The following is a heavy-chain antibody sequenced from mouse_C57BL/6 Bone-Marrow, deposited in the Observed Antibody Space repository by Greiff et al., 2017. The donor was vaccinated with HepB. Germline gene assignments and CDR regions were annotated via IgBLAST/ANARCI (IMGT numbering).Heavy chain of an antibody. V-gene: IGHV1-15*01. CDR3: TKHDYDWAMDY. CDR1: GYTFTDYE. D-gene: IGHD2-4*01. J-gene: IGHJ4*01. Sequence: VQLQQSGAELVRPGASVTLSCKASGYTFTDYEMHWVKQTPVHGLEWIGAIDPETGGTAYNQKFKGKAILTADKSSSTAYMELRSLTSEDSAVYYGTKHDYDWAMDYWGQGTSVTVSS. CDR2: IDPETGGT.